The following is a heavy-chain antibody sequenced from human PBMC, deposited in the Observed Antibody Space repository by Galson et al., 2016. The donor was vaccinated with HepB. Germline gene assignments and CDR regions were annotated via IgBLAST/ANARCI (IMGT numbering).Heavy chain of an antibody. CDR1: GYTFVSHY. J-gene: IGHJ6*03. V-gene: IGHV1-46*01. CDR2: INPGGSSL. CDR3: ARDGSEEMGGDFWSGPSFHYYMDV. Sequence: SVKVSCKASGYTFVSHYVHWVRQAPGQGFEWMGMINPGGSSLSYAQRFQGRVIMTRDTSTNTVYMELSSLRSDDTAVYYCARDGSEEMGGDFWSGPSFHYYMDVWGKGATVTVSS. D-gene: IGHD3-3*01.